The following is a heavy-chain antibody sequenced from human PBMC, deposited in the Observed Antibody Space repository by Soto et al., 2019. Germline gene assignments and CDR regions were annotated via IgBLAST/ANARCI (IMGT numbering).Heavy chain of an antibody. Sequence: QVQLQESGPGLVKPSETLSLTCTVSGASVNSGSDFWSWIRQSPGKGLEWIGNIYYRGTTNYNPSXKSXVSISVDMSSNQFSLKLDSVTAADTAIYYCASGDYGTPVDFWGQGTLVTVSS. J-gene: IGHJ4*02. CDR2: IYYRGTT. CDR1: GASVNSGSDF. CDR3: ASGDYGTPVDF. D-gene: IGHD4-17*01. V-gene: IGHV4-61*01.